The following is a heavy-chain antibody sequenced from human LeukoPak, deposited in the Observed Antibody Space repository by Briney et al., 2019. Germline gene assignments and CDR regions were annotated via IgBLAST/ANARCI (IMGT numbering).Heavy chain of an antibody. CDR3: ARQLALPSYYYIDV. V-gene: IGHV3-66*02. D-gene: IGHD6-6*01. J-gene: IGHJ6*03. CDR1: GFIVRSNY. Sequence: GGSLRLSCVASGFIVRSNYMNWVRQAPGKGLEGVSIIYSGGNTDYSDSVKGRYTISRDISKNTVYLQMNSLRAEDTAVYFCARQLALPSYYYIDVWGKGTTVTVSS. CDR2: IYSGGNT.